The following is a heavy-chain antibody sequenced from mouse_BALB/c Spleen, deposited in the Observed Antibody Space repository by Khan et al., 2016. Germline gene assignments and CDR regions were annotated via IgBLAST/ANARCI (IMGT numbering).Heavy chain of an antibody. J-gene: IGHJ2*01. CDR2: IDPPNGNT. V-gene: IGHV14-3*02. Sequence: VQLQQPGAELVKPGASVKLSCTASGFSIQDTYIHWVRQRPEQGLDWIGRIDPPNGNTKYDPKFKGKATITADTSSNPAYMQLSSLTYEDTAVYYCARMYYGDYWGQGTTLTVSS. CDR3: ARMYYGDY. CDR1: GFSIQDTY. D-gene: IGHD1-1*01.